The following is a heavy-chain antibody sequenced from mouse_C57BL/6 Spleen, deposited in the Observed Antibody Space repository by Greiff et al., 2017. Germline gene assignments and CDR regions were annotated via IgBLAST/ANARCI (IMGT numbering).Heavy chain of an antibody. CDR1: GYSITSGYY. D-gene: IGHD2-1*01. CDR2: ISYDGSN. Sequence: VQLQQSGPGLVKPSQSLSLTCSVTGYSITSGYYWNWIRQFPGNKLEWMGYISYDGSNNYNPSLKNRISITRDTSKNQFFLKLNSVTTEDTATYYCARGGIYYGTLYYFDYWGQGTTLTVSS. CDR3: ARGGIYYGTLYYFDY. J-gene: IGHJ2*01. V-gene: IGHV3-6*01.